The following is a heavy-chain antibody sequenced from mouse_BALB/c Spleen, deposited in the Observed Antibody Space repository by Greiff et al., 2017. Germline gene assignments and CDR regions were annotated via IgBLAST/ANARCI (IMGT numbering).Heavy chain of an antibody. CDR2: IWSGGST. D-gene: IGHD2-3*01. CDR1: GFSLTSYG. V-gene: IGHV2-2*02. J-gene: IGHJ4*01. Sequence: QVQLKQSGPGLVQPSQSLSITCTVSGFSLTSYGVHWVRQSPGKGLEWLGVIWSGGSTDYNAAFISRLSISKDNSKSQVFFKMNSLQANDTAIYYCARKWLLRGFDYAMDYWGQGTSVTVSS. CDR3: ARKWLLRGFDYAMDY.